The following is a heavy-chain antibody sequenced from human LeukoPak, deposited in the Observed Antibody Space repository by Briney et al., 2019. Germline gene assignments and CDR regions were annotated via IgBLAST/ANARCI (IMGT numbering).Heavy chain of an antibody. D-gene: IGHD6-13*01. J-gene: IGHJ6*02. CDR1: GFTFSSYG. CDR3: AKEQQHHPGGMDV. CDR2: IWCDGSNK. V-gene: IGHV3-33*06. Sequence: GRSQRLSCAASGFTFSSYGMHWVRQAPGKGLEWVAVIWCDGSNKYYADSVKGRFTISRDNSKNTLYLQMNSLRAEDTAVYYCAKEQQHHPGGMDVWGQGTTVTVSS.